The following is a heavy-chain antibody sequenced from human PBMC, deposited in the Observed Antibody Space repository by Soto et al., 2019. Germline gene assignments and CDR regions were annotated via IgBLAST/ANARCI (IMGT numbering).Heavy chain of an antibody. CDR2: ITSSGGTI. D-gene: IGHD3-10*01. Sequence: QVQLVESGGGLVKPGGSLRLSCATSGFTFSDYYMSWIRQPPGKGLEWISYITSSGGTIYYADSVKGRFTISRDNAKNSLYLQMNGLRAEDTDVYYCARDPLHHGSTFDYWGQGTLVTVSS. V-gene: IGHV3-11*01. CDR3: ARDPLHHGSTFDY. J-gene: IGHJ4*02. CDR1: GFTFSDYY.